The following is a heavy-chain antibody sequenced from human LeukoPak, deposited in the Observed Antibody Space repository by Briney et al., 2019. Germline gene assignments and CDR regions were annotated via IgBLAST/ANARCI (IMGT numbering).Heavy chain of an antibody. CDR1: GYTFTSYG. CDR3: ARVKVGYCSSTSCFDSAEYWYFDL. Sequence: GASVKVSCKASGYTFTSYGISWVRQAPGQGLEWMGWISAYNGNTNYAQKLQGRVTMTTDTSTSTAYTELRSLRSDDTAVYYCARVKVGYCSSTSCFDSAEYWYFDLWGRGTLVTVSS. V-gene: IGHV1-18*01. D-gene: IGHD2-2*01. J-gene: IGHJ2*01. CDR2: ISAYNGNT.